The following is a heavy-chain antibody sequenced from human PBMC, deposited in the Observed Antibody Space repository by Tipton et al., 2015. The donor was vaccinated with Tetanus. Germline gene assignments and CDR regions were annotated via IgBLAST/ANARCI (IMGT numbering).Heavy chain of an antibody. CDR2: INHSGST. Sequence: TLSLTCAVYGGSFSGYYWSWIRQPPGKGLEWIGEINHSGSTNYNPSLKSRVTISVDTPKNQFSLKLSSVTAADTAVYYCARGSTTVVTLNWFDPWDQGTLVTVSS. CDR3: ARGSTTVVTLNWFDP. J-gene: IGHJ5*02. D-gene: IGHD4-23*01. CDR1: GGSFSGYY. V-gene: IGHV4-34*01.